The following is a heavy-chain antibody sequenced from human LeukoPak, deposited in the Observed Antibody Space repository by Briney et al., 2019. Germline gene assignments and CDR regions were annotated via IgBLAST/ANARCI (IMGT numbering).Heavy chain of an antibody. J-gene: IGHJ4*02. V-gene: IGHV3-23*01. Sequence: GASLRLSCAASGFTFSSYAMSWVRQAPGKGLEWVSAISGSGGSTYYADSVEGRFTISRDNSKNTLYLQMNSLRVEDTAVYYCAKDVGAVAGTGYYFDYWGQGTLVTVSS. CDR3: AKDVGAVAGTGYYFDY. CDR1: GFTFSSYA. CDR2: ISGSGGST. D-gene: IGHD6-19*01.